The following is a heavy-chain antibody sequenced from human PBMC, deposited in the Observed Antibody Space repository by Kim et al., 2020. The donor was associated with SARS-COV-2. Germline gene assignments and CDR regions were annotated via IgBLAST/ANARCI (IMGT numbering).Heavy chain of an antibody. CDR1: GGSISSYY. D-gene: IGHD3-16*01. V-gene: IGHV4-59*13. J-gene: IGHJ4*02. CDR2: IYYSGST. Sequence: SETLSLTCTVSGGSISSYYWSWIRQPPGKGLEWIGYIYYSGSTNYNPSLKSRVTISVDTSKNQFSLKLSSVTAADTAVYYCARKVGYGGSFDYWGQGTLVTVSS. CDR3: ARKVGYGGSFDY.